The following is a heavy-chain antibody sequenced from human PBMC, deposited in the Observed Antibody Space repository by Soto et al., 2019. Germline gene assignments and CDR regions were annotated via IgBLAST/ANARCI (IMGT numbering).Heavy chain of an antibody. V-gene: IGHV4-34*01. CDR2: IQNTGGT. CDR3: ARSRNLDV. CDR1: GGSFSENH. J-gene: IGHJ6*02. D-gene: IGHD1-1*01. Sequence: QVQVQQWGAGLLKPSETLSLTCAVYGGSFSENHWCWIRQPPGKGLEWIGEIQNTGGTNYSPSLKSRVTISVDRSKNQLSLSLTSVSAADTAVYYCARSRNLDVWGQGTTVIVSS.